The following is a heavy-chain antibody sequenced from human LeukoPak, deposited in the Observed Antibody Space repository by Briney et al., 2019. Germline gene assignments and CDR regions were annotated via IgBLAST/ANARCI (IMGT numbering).Heavy chain of an antibody. D-gene: IGHD1-1*01. CDR2: VYHSGTT. CDR3: ARLVPTTGYFDS. V-gene: IGHV4-38-2*02. Sequence: SETLSLTCTVSGDSISGYYWGWIRQPPGKGLEWIGTVYHSGTTYYNPSLKNRVTISVDTSKNQFSLKLTSVTAADTAVYYCARLVPTTGYFDSWGQGTLVTVSS. CDR1: GDSISGYY. J-gene: IGHJ4*02.